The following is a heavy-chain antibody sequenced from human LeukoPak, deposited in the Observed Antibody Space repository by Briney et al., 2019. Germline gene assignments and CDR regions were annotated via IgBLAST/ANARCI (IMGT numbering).Heavy chain of an antibody. V-gene: IGHV1-69*05. J-gene: IGHJ4*02. Sequence: ASVKVSCKASGDTFTNSAISWVRQAPGQGLEWVGGTIPLFSTANYALDFQGRLTITTDESKSTAYMELRNLRPEDTAVYYCARDRRVETTSTGFFFDYWGQGTLVTVSS. CDR1: GDTFTNSA. CDR2: TIPLFSTA. CDR3: ARDRRVETTSTGFFFDY. D-gene: IGHD1-1*01.